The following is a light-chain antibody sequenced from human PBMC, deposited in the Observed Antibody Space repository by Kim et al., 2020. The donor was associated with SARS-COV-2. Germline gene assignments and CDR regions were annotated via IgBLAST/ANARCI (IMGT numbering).Light chain of an antibody. CDR1: QSVSSSY. V-gene: IGKV3-20*01. CDR2: GAS. Sequence: SPGERATLSCRASQSVSSSYLVWYQQKPGQAPRLLIYGASSRATGIPDRFSGSGSGTDFTLTISRLEPEDFAVYYCQQYGGSPWTFGQGTKVDIK. J-gene: IGKJ1*01. CDR3: QQYGGSPWT.